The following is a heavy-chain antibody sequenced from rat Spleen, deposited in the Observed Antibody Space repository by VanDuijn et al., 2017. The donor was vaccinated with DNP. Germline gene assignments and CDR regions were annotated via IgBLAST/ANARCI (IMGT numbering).Heavy chain of an antibody. D-gene: IGHD1-9*01. J-gene: IGHJ2*01. CDR3: VREATGINRLDY. CDR2: ITSSGGNT. V-gene: IGHV5-58*01. Sequence: EVQLVETGGGLVQPGRSLKLSCVASGFTFSTYWMFWIRQTPGKGLEWVASITSSGGNTYYPDSVKGRFTISRDNAKNTLYLQMNSLRSEDTATYFCVREATGINRLDYWGQGVMVTVSS. CDR1: GFTFSTYW.